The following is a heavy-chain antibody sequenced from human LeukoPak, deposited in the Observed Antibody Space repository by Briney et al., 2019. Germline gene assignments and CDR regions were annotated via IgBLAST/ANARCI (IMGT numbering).Heavy chain of an antibody. CDR3: ARDRPMYSTSWYGNDY. D-gene: IGHD6-13*01. J-gene: IGHJ4*02. CDR2: IWYDGSNK. Sequence: PGGSLRLSRAASGFTFGSYGMHWVRQAPGKGLEWVAVIWYDGSNKYYGDSVKGRFTISRDNSKNTLYLQMNSLQAEDTAVYYCARDRPMYSTSWYGNDYWGQGTLVTVSS. V-gene: IGHV3-33*01. CDR1: GFTFGSYG.